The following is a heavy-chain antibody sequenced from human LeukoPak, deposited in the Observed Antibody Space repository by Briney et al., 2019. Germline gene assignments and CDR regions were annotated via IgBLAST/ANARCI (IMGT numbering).Heavy chain of an antibody. V-gene: IGHV3-48*03. D-gene: IGHD6-13*01. CDR1: GFTFSSYE. J-gene: IGHJ4*02. Sequence: GGSLRLSCAASGFTFSSYEMNWVRQAPGKGLEWVSYICSSGSTIHYADSVKGRFTISRDNAKNSLYLQMNSLRAEDTAVYYCARQPSSQNFDYWGQGALVTVSS. CDR3: ARQPSSQNFDY. CDR2: ICSSGSTI.